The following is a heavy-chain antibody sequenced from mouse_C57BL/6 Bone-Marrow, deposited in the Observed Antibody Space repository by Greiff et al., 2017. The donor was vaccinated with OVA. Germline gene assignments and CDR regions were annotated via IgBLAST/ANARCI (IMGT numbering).Heavy chain of an antibody. D-gene: IGHD2-5*01. CDR1: GFTFSSYG. CDR3: ARVYYSNPYWYFDV. J-gene: IGHJ1*03. V-gene: IGHV5-6*01. Sequence: EVKVVESGGDLVKPGGSLKLSCAASGFTFSSYGMSWVRQTPDKRLEWVATISSGGSYTYYPDSVKGRFTISRDNAKNTLYLQMSSLKSEDTAMYYCARVYYSNPYWYFDVWGTGTTVTVSS. CDR2: ISSGGSYT.